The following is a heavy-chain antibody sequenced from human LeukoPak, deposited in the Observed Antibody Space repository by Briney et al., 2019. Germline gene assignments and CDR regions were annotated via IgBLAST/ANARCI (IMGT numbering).Heavy chain of an antibody. J-gene: IGHJ4*02. V-gene: IGHV3-74*01. Sequence: GGSLRLSCAASGFSVTTYWMHWVRQTPGKGLVWVARINVEGNYIDYAESVKGRFTISRDSAKNTLFLQMNSLRVEDTAVYSCARDLTGPYDHWGQGTLVTVSS. CDR2: INVEGNYI. CDR3: ARDLTGPYDH. CDR1: GFSVTTYW. D-gene: IGHD3-22*01.